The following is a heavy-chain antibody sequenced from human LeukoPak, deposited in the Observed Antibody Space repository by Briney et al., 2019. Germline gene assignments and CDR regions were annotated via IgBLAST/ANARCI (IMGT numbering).Heavy chain of an antibody. J-gene: IGHJ5*02. Sequence: GWSLRLSCAASGFTFSSYSMNWVRQAPGKGLEWVSVISGSGDSTYYADSVKGRFTISRDNSKNTLYLQMNSLRAEDTAVYYCVKKDTLWFDPWGQGTLVTVSS. V-gene: IGHV3-23*01. D-gene: IGHD2-15*01. CDR3: VKKDTLWFDP. CDR2: ISGSGDST. CDR1: GFTFSSYS.